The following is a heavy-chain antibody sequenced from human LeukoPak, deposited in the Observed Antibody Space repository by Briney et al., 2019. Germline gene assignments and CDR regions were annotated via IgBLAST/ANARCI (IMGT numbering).Heavy chain of an antibody. CDR1: GFTFSDYY. CDR3: ARAHYDNVWGSFTGRYFDY. D-gene: IGHD3-16*01. J-gene: IGHJ4*02. V-gene: IGHV3-11*01. CDR2: ISSSGSTI. Sequence: GGCLRLSCAASGFTFSDYYMSWIRQAPGKGLEWVSYISSSGSTIYYADSVKGRFTISRDNPRKSLYLQMNSLRAEDTAVYYCARAHYDNVWGSFTGRYFDYWGQGTLVTVSS.